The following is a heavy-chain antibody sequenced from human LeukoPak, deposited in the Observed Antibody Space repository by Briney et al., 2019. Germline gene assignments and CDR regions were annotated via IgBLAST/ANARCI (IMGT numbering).Heavy chain of an antibody. CDR1: GGSFSGYY. J-gene: IGHJ4*02. CDR2: IYTSGST. Sequence: SETLSLTCTVSGGSFSGYYWSWIRQPAGKGQERIGRIYTSGSTNYNPSLKSRITMSVATSKNQFSLKLSSVTAADTAVYYCARVSSAGIWDDWGQGTLVTVSS. CDR3: ARVSSAGIWDD. V-gene: IGHV4-4*07. D-gene: IGHD6-19*01.